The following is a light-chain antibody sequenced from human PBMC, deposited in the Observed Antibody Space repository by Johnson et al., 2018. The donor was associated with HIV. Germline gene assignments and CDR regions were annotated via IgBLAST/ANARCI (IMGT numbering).Light chain of an antibody. V-gene: IGLV1-51*01. CDR3: GTWASSLSGGGYV. Sequence: QSVLTQPPSVSAAPGQKVTISCSGSSSNIGNNYVSWYQQLPGTAPKLLIYDNNKRPSGIPDRFSGSKSGTSATLGIPGLQTWDEADYSGGTWASSLSGGGYVFGTGTKVTVL. CDR1: SSNIGNNY. CDR2: DNN. J-gene: IGLJ1*01.